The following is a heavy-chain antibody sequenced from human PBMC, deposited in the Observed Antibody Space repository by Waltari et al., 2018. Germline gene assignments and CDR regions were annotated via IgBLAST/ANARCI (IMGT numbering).Heavy chain of an antibody. Sequence: EVQLVESGGGLVKPGGSLRLSCAASGFTFSSYSMNWVRQAPGKGLEWVSSISSSSSYIYYADSVKGRFTISRDNAKNSLYLQMNSLRAEDTAVYYCAGQTHQVYYYYYMDVWGKGTTVTVSS. CDR2: ISSSSSYI. CDR3: AGQTHQVYYYYYMDV. V-gene: IGHV3-21*01. CDR1: GFTFSSYS. J-gene: IGHJ6*03.